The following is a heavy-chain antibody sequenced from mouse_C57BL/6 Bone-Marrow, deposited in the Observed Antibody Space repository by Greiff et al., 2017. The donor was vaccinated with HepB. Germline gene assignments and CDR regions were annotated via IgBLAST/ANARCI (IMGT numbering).Heavy chain of an antibody. J-gene: IGHJ3*01. Sequence: QVQLQQPGAELVRPGSSVKLSCKASGYTFTSYWMHWVKQRPIQGLEWIGNIDPSDSETHYNQKFKDKATLTVDKSSSTAYMQLSSLTSEDSAVYYCANSYYYCSSYWFAYWGQGTLVTVSA. V-gene: IGHV1-52*01. D-gene: IGHD1-1*01. CDR2: IDPSDSET. CDR3: ANSYYYCSSYWFAY. CDR1: GYTFTSYW.